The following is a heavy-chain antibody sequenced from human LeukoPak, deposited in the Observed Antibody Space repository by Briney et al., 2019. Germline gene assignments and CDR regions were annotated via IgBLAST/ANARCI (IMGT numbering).Heavy chain of an antibody. Sequence: GGSLRLSCAAYGFTFSSYAMSWVRQAPGKGLEWVSAISGSGGSTYYADSVKGRFTISRDNSKNTLYLQMNSLRAEDTAVYYCAKLDSGIAVAGIDYWGQGTLVTVSS. CDR3: AKLDSGIAVAGIDY. V-gene: IGHV3-23*01. CDR2: ISGSGGST. J-gene: IGHJ4*02. D-gene: IGHD6-19*01. CDR1: GFTFSSYA.